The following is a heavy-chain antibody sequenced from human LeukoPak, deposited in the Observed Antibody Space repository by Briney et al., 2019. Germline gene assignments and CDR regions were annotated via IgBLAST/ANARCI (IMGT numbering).Heavy chain of an antibody. CDR2: ISGSGFGI. J-gene: IGHJ4*02. D-gene: IGHD1-1*01. CDR3: AKAAYTSSFRSIDY. Sequence: GGSLRLSCAASGFTFASYGMSWVRQAPGKGLEWVSVISGSGFGIYYADSVKGRFTISRDNSKNTLYLQMNSLRAEDTAVYYCAKAAYTSSFRSIDYWGQGTLVTVSS. V-gene: IGHV3-23*01. CDR1: GFTFASYG.